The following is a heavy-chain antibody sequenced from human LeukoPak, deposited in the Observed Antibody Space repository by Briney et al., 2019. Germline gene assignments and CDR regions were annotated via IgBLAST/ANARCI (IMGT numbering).Heavy chain of an antibody. CDR2: IKEDGSEK. CDR1: GFTFSRYW. V-gene: IGHV3-7*01. J-gene: IGHJ3*02. Sequence: PGGSLRLSCAASGFTFSRYWMSWVRQAPGKGLEWVANIKEDGSEKYYVGSVGGRFTISRDNAKNSLHLQMNSLRAEDTAVYYCARTDIVVVPAARLDAFDIWGQGTMVTVSS. D-gene: IGHD2-2*01. CDR3: ARTDIVVVPAARLDAFDI.